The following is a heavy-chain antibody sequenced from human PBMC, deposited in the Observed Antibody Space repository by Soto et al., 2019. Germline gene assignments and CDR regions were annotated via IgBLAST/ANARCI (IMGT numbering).Heavy chain of an antibody. CDR1: GGTFSSYA. CDR2: IIPIFGTA. V-gene: IGHV1-69*06. D-gene: IGHD3-16*01. J-gene: IGHJ6*02. CDR3: ARAVGLNYYYYYGMDV. Sequence: WASVKVSCKASGGTFSSYAISWVRQAPGQGLEWMGGIIPIFGTANYAQKFQGRVTITADKSTSTAYMELSSLRSEDTAVYYCARAVGLNYYYYYGMDVWGQGTTVTVSS.